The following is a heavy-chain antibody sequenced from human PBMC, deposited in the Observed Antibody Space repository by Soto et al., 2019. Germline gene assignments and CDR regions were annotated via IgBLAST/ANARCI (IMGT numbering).Heavy chain of an antibody. CDR2: INHSGST. J-gene: IGHJ6*03. Sequence: QVQLQQWGAGLLKPSETLSLTCAVYGGSFSGYYWSWIRQPPGKGLEWIGEINHSGSTNYNPSLKSRVTISVDTSKNQFSLQLSSVTAADTAVYYCARAGGYSGYDPYYYYYMDVWGKGTTVTVSS. CDR3: ARAGGYSGYDPYYYYYMDV. CDR1: GGSFSGYY. V-gene: IGHV4-34*01. D-gene: IGHD5-12*01.